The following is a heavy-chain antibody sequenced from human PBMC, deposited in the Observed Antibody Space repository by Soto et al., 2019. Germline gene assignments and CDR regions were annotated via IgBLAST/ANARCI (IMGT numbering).Heavy chain of an antibody. Sequence: GGSLRLSCAASGFTFSAYEMHWVRQTTGKGLEWVSAINTAGDTYYPGSVKGRFTISRENAKNSLYLQMNSLKAGDTAVYYCARGGYYDYYYYYMDVWGKGTTVTVS. CDR2: INTAGDT. CDR3: ARGGYYDYYYYYMDV. CDR1: GFTFSAYE. J-gene: IGHJ6*03. V-gene: IGHV3-13*01. D-gene: IGHD1-26*01.